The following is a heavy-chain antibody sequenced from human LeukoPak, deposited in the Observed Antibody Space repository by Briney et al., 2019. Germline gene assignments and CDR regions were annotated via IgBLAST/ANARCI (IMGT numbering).Heavy chain of an antibody. D-gene: IGHD3-9*01. CDR1: GFTFSSYW. CDR2: INGDGSSI. CDR3: ARVLTGSNRQLDY. J-gene: IGHJ4*02. V-gene: IGHV3-74*01. Sequence: QSGGSLRLSCAASGFTFSSYWMHWVRQAPGKGLVWVSRINGDGSSISYADSVKGRFTISRDNAKNTLYLQMNSLRADDTAVYYCARVLTGSNRQLDYWGQGTLVTVSS.